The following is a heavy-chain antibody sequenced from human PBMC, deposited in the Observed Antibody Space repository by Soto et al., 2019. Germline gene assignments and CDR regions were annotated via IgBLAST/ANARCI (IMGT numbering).Heavy chain of an antibody. Sequence: ASVKVSCKASGYTFTSYAMHWVRQAPGQRLEWMGWINAGNGNTKYSQKFQGRVTITRDTSASTAYMELSSLRSEDTAVYYCARDSLGALASKVGHSTYGYWGQGTLVTVSS. J-gene: IGHJ4*02. CDR1: GYTFTSYA. CDR2: INAGNGNT. CDR3: ARDSLGALASKVGHSTYGY. D-gene: IGHD4-4*01. V-gene: IGHV1-3*01.